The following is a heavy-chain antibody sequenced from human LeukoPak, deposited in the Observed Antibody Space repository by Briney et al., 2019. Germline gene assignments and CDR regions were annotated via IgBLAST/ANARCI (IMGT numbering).Heavy chain of an antibody. CDR1: GFTFSNAW. CDR2: IRSETDGGTT. D-gene: IGHD6-19*01. V-gene: IGHV3-15*07. J-gene: IGHJ4*02. CDR3: TTDAPRIAVPGRDF. Sequence: GGSLRLSCAASGFTFSNAWMNWVRQAPGRGLEWVGRIRSETDGGTTDYAAPVKGRFVISRDDSKDTLYLQMSSLKTEDTAVYYCTTDAPRIAVPGRDFWGQGTLVTVSS.